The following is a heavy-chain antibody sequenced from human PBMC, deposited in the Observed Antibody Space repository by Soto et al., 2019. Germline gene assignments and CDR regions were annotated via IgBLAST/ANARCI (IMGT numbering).Heavy chain of an antibody. Sequence: SETLSLTCTVSGGSISSHYWSWIRQPPGKGLEWIGYIYYSGSTNYNPSLKSRVTISVDTSKNQFSLKLSSVTAADTAVYYCARSRIWYYMDVWGKGTTVTVSS. CDR2: IYYSGST. J-gene: IGHJ6*03. V-gene: IGHV4-59*11. D-gene: IGHD2-15*01. CDR1: GGSISSHY. CDR3: ARSRIWYYMDV.